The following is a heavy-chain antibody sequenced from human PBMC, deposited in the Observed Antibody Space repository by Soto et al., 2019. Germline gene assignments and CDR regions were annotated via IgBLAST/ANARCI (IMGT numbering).Heavy chain of an antibody. V-gene: IGHV3-23*01. CDR1: GFTFSSYA. CDR3: AKTSPPEEGPPFAP. D-gene: IGHD2-2*01. J-gene: IGHJ5*02. Sequence: GGSLILSCAASGFTFSSYAMSWVLQAPGKGLEWVSAISGSGGSTYYADSVKGRFTISRDNSKNTLYLQMNSLRAEDTAVYYCAKTSPPEEGPPFAPWGQETLVTVSS. CDR2: ISGSGGST.